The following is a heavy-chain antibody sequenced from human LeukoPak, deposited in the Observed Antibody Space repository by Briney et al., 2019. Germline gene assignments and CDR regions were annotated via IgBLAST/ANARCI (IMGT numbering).Heavy chain of an antibody. CDR2: IAYDGSNK. CDR1: GFTFSNYG. V-gene: IGHV3-30*03. J-gene: IGHJ4*02. CDR3: EGYYYDSSGFYFDY. D-gene: IGHD3-22*01. Sequence: SLRLSCAASGFTFSNYGMHWVRRAPGKGLEWVAVIAYDGSNKYYAASVKGRFTISRDNSKNTLYLQMNSLRVEDAAVYYCEGYYYDSSGFYFDYWGQGTLVTVSS.